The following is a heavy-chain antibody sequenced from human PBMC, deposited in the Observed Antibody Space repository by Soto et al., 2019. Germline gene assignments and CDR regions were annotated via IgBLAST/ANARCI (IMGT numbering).Heavy chain of an antibody. CDR1: GFTFSSYA. J-gene: IGHJ4*02. D-gene: IGHD3-10*01. CDR3: AKHYGSGSYYNYNYFDY. V-gene: IGHV3-23*01. CDR2: ISGSGGST. Sequence: EVQLLESGGGLVQPGGSLRLSCAASGFTFSSYAMSWVRQAPGKGLEWVSAISGSGGSTYYADSVKGRFTISRDNSKNTLYLQMNRLRAEDTAVYYCAKHYGSGSYYNYNYFDYWGQGTLVTVSS.